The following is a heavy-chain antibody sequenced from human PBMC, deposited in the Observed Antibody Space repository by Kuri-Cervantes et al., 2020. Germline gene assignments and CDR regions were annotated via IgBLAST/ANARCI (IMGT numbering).Heavy chain of an antibody. CDR2: INHSGST. CDR3: ARGELNSRRAFDI. J-gene: IGHJ3*02. D-gene: IGHD1-7*01. CDR1: GGSFSGYY. V-gene: IGHV4-34*01. Sequence: ESLKISCAVYGGSFSGYYWSWIRQPPGKGLEWIGEINHSGSTNYNPPLKSRVTISVDTSKNQFSLKLSSVTAADTAVYYCARGELNSRRAFDIWGQGTMVTVSS.